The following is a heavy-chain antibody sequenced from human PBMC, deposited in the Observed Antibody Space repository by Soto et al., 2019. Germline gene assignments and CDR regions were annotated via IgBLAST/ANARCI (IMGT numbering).Heavy chain of an antibody. D-gene: IGHD2-15*01. V-gene: IGHV3-23*01. CDR3: AKDVCSGGTCYSPDY. CDR2: VSGGGVST. J-gene: IGHJ4*02. Sequence: EVQLLESGGGLVQPGGSLRLSCAASGFTFNSYAMSWVRQAPGKGLEWASAVSGGGVSTYDAGSVQRRFTISRDNAKSTVHLQMNSLRAEDTAVYYGAKDVCSGGTCYSPDYWGQGTLVTVSS. CDR1: GFTFNSYA.